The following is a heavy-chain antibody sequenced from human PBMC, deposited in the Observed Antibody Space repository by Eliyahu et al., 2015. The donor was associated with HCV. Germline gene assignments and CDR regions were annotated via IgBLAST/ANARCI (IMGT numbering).Heavy chain of an antibody. Sequence: QLQDSGPGVVKPSETLSLTCTLSGDPXTXXSYWWAWIRQPPGPXLEWIGSIFYDGATNYNSAXQSRVTISIDTPKNQFSLRVSSLTAADTALYYCARLGGAVAVQYWNFGLWGRGALVSVSS. CDR2: IFYDGAT. D-gene: IGHD6-19*01. CDR3: ARLGGAVAVQYWNFGL. V-gene: IGHV4-39*01. CDR1: GDPXTXXSYW. J-gene: IGHJ2*01.